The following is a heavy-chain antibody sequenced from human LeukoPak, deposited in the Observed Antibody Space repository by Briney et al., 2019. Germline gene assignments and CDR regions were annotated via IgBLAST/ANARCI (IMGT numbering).Heavy chain of an antibody. CDR2: ISGSGGST. CDR3: ARSRYCSGGNCYLDAFDI. V-gene: IGHV3-23*01. D-gene: IGHD2-15*01. J-gene: IGHJ3*02. CDR1: GFTFSSYA. Sequence: GGSLRLSCAASGFTFSSYAMSWVRQAPGKGLEWVSAISGSGGSTYYADSVKGRFTISRDNSKNTLYLQMNSLRAEDTAVYYCARSRYCSGGNCYLDAFDIWGQGTMVTVSS.